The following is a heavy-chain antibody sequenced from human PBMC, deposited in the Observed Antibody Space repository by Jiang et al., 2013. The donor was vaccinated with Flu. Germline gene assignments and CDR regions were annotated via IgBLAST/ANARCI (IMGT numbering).Heavy chain of an antibody. V-gene: IGHV1-8*01. CDR2: MNPNSGNT. Sequence: YTFTSYDINWVRQATGQGLEWMGWMNPNSGNTGYAQKFQGRVTMTRNTSISTAYMELSSLRSEDTAVYYCARGPRRGRYCSGGSCYHFDYWGQGTLVTVSS. J-gene: IGHJ4*02. D-gene: IGHD2-15*01. CDR3: ARGPRRGRYCSGGSCYHFDY. CDR1: YTFTSYD.